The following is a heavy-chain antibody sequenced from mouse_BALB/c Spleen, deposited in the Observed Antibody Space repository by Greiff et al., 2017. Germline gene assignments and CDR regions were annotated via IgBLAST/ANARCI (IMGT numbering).Heavy chain of an antibody. CDR2: IWAGGST. D-gene: IGHD1-1*01. V-gene: IGHV2-9*02. CDR1: GFSLTSYG. Sequence: QVQLKESGPGLVAPSQSLSITCTVSGFSLTSYGVHWVRQPPGKGLEWLGVIWAGGSTNYNSALMSRLSISKDNSKSQVFLKMNSLQTDDTAMYYCARDPYGSSYGFAYWGQGTLVTVSA. CDR3: ARDPYGSSYGFAY. J-gene: IGHJ3*01.